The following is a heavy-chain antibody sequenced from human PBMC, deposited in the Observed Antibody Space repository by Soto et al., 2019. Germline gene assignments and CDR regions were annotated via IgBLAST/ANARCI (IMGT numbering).Heavy chain of an antibody. CDR3: ARDPWDYDSSGNLFYF. D-gene: IGHD3-22*01. V-gene: IGHV1-18*04. Sequence: ASVKVSCKASGYTFTSYGISWVRQAPGQGLEWMGWISAYNGNTNYAQKLQGRVTMTTDTSTSTAYMELRSLRSDDTAVYYCARDPWDYDSSGNLFYFWGQGTLVTVSS. CDR1: GYTFTSYG. J-gene: IGHJ4*02. CDR2: ISAYNGNT.